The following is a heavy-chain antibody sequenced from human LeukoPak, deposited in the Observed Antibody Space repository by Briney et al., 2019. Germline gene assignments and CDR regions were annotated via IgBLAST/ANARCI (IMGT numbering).Heavy chain of an antibody. CDR2: ISYDGSNK. CDR1: GFTFSSYA. V-gene: IGHV3-30*04. Sequence: GRSLRLSCAASGFTFSSYAMHWVRQAPGKGLEWVAVISYDGSNKYYADSVKGRFTISRDNSKNTPYLQMNSLRAEDTAVYYCARDLLMVRGVIMGGMGPFDIWGQGTMVTVSS. D-gene: IGHD3-10*01. CDR3: ARDLLMVRGVIMGGMGPFDI. J-gene: IGHJ3*02.